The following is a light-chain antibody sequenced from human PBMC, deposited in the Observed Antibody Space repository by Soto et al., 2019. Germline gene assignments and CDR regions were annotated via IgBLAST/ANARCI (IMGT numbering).Light chain of an antibody. CDR1: HSVSRS. Sequence: EIVLTQSPATVSLSPLDRATLSWMASHSVSRSLTWYPQKPGQAPRLLIYDASTRATGIPPRFSGSGSGTDFTLTISRLEPEDFAVYYCQQYDSSPKKFGQGHKVDIK. CDR2: DAS. V-gene: IGKV3-20*01. J-gene: IGKJ1*01. CDR3: QQYDSSPKK.